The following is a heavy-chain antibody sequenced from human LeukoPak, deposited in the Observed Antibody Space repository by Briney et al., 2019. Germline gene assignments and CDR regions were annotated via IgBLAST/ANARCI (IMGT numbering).Heavy chain of an antibody. CDR2: IYYSGST. CDR1: GGSIGSGYY. J-gene: IGHJ4*02. Sequence: SEPLSLTCTVSGGSIGSGYYWAWIRQPPGKGLEWIGYIYYSGSTYYNPSLKSRVTISVDTSKNQFSLKLSSVTAADTAVYYCARDQAERGRLDYWGQGTLVTVSS. CDR3: ARDQAERGRLDY. V-gene: IGHV4-31*03.